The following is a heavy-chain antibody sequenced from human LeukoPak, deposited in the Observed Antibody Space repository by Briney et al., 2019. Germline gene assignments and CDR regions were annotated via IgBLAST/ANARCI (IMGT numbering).Heavy chain of an antibody. CDR1: GFTFSTYA. Sequence: PGGSLRLSCAASGFTFSTYAIHWVRQAPGKGLEWVAVISYDGNNKYYADSVKGRFTISRDNSKNTLYLQMNSLRAEDTAVYYCAREQYDRNYFDYWGQGTLVTVSS. D-gene: IGHD3-22*01. V-gene: IGHV3-30-3*01. CDR2: ISYDGNNK. CDR3: AREQYDRNYFDY. J-gene: IGHJ4*02.